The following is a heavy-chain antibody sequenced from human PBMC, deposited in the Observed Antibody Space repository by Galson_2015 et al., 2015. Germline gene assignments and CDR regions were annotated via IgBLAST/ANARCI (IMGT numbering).Heavy chain of an antibody. V-gene: IGHV1-46*01. CDR3: ARNRCTTTSCYECDY. J-gene: IGHJ4*02. Sequence: SVKVSCKASGYTFRSNYIHWVRQAPGQGLEWMGIVNPSGGSTRYAQKFQGRVTMTRDTSTDTVYMELSSLRSEDTAIYYCARNRCTTTSCYECDYWGQGTLVTVSS. CDR1: GYTFRSNY. CDR2: VNPSGGST. D-gene: IGHD2-2*01.